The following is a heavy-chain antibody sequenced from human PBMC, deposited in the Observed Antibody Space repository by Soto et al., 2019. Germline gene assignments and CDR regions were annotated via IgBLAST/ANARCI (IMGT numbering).Heavy chain of an antibody. D-gene: IGHD1-26*01. V-gene: IGHV3-23*01. CDR2: ISGNGADT. CDR1: GFTFSSYA. J-gene: IGHJ4*02. Sequence: QTGGSLRLSCGASGFTFSSYAMSWVRQAPGKGLEWVSAISGNGADTTYAESVRGRFTISRDNSKNTLYLQMNSLRAEDTAVYYCAREGWSYFRYFHYWVQGTLVTVSS. CDR3: AREGWSYFRYFHY.